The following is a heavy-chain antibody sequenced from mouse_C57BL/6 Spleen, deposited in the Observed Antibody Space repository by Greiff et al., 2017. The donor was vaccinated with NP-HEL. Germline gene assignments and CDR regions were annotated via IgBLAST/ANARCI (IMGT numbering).Heavy chain of an antibody. V-gene: IGHV1-15*01. CDR2: IDPETGGT. Sequence: QVQLQQSGAELVRPGASVTLSCKASGYTFTDYEMHWVKQTPVHGLEWIGAIDPETGGTAYNQKFKGKAILTADKSSSTAYMELRSLTSEDSAVYYCTARITTVVATSDYWGQGTTLTVSS. D-gene: IGHD1-1*01. CDR1: GYTFTDYE. CDR3: TARITTVVATSDY. J-gene: IGHJ2*01.